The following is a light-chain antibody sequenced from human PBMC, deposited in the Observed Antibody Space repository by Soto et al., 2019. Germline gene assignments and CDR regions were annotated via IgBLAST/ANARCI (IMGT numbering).Light chain of an antibody. CDR3: QSYDSSLSGWV. V-gene: IGLV1-40*01. CDR2: GNN. J-gene: IGLJ3*02. Sequence: QPVLTQPPSVSGAPGQKVTISCTRSSSNIGAAYDVHWYQHLPGTAPKLLIYGNNNRPSGVPDRFSGSKSGTSASLAITGLQAEDDADYYCQSYDSSLSGWVFGGGTKLTVL. CDR1: SSNIGAAYD.